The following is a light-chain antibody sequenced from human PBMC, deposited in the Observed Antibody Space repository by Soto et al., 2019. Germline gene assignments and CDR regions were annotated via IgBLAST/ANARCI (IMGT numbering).Light chain of an antibody. J-gene: IGLJ3*02. CDR3: SSYVGNNNLV. CDR1: SSDVGDYSY. CDR2: EVS. Sequence: QSALTQPASVSGSPGQSITISCTGASSDVGDYSYVSWYQHHPGQAPELLIYEVSNRPSGVSHRFSGSKSGNTASLTISGLQAEDEADYYCSSYVGNNNLVFGGGTKLTVL. V-gene: IGLV2-14*01.